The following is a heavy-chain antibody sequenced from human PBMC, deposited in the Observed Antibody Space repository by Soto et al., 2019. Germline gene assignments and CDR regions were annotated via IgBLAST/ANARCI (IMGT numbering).Heavy chain of an antibody. CDR2: IWYDGSNK. Sequence: PCWSLRISCAASGVTFCIYGIHWCCQSPFKWLEWVAVIWYDGSNKYYADSVKGRFTISRDNSKITLYLQMNSLRAEDTAVYYCARNPTEWLLAYNGMDVRGQRPTGTVAS. D-gene: IGHD3-3*01. J-gene: IGHJ6*01. CDR1: GVTFCIYG. CDR3: ARNPTEWLLAYNGMDV. V-gene: IGHV3-33*01.